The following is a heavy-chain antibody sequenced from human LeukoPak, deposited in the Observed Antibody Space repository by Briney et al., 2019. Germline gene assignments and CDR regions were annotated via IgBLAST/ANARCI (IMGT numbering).Heavy chain of an antibody. CDR3: ARVSSGWPTRYYYYYGMDV. Sequence: SEALSLTCAVYGGSLSGYYWSWIRQPPGKGLEWIGEINHSGSTNYNPSLKSRVTISVDTSKNQFSLKLSSVTAADTAVYYCARVSSGWPTRYYYYYGMDVWGQGTTVTVSS. CDR2: INHSGST. V-gene: IGHV4-34*01. CDR1: GGSLSGYY. J-gene: IGHJ6*02. D-gene: IGHD6-19*01.